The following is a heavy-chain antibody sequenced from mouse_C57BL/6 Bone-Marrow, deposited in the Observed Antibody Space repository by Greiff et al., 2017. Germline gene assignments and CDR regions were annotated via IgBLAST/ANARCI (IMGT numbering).Heavy chain of an antibody. CDR2: INPGSGGT. Sequence: QVQLQQSGAELVRPGTSVKVSCKASGYAFTNYLIEWVKQRPGQGLEWIGVINPGSGGTIYNQKFKGKATLTVDKSSSTAYMELRSLTSEDTAVYYCARREGPYYYGSTSYAMDYWGQGTSVTVSS. J-gene: IGHJ4*01. D-gene: IGHD1-1*01. CDR1: GYAFTNYL. CDR3: ARREGPYYYGSTSYAMDY. V-gene: IGHV1-54*01.